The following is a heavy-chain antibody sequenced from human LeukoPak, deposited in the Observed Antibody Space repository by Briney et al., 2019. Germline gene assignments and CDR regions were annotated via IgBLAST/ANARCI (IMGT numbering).Heavy chain of an antibody. CDR2: ISAYSGNT. J-gene: IGHJ3*02. D-gene: IGHD5-18*01. CDR3: ARDPIYSYDQTDAFDI. Sequence: ASVKVSCKASGYTFTSYAISWVRQAPGQGLEWMGWISAYSGNTNYAQKLQGRVTMTTDTSTSTAYMELRSLRSDVTAVYYCARDPIYSYDQTDAFDIWGQGTVVTVSS. V-gene: IGHV1-18*01. CDR1: GYTFTSYA.